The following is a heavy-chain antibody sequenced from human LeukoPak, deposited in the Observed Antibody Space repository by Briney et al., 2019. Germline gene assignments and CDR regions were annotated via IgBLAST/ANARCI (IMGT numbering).Heavy chain of an antibody. CDR1: GGSISSTTYY. CDR3: ARESDGLYYFDF. Sequence: PSETLSLTCTVSGGSISSTTYYWGWIRQPPGKGLEWIGSIYYSGSTYYNPSLKSRVTISVDTSKNQFSLKLSSVTAADTAVYYCARESDGLYYFDFWGQGTLVTVSS. J-gene: IGHJ4*02. V-gene: IGHV4-39*07. D-gene: IGHD5-24*01. CDR2: IYYSGST.